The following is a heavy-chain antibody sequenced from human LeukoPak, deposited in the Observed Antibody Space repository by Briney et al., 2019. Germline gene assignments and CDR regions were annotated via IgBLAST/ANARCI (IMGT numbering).Heavy chain of an antibody. J-gene: IGHJ2*01. V-gene: IGHV4-30-2*01. CDR2: IYHSGST. Sequence: SETLSLTCTVSGGSISSGGYYWSWIRQPPGKGLEWIGYIYHSGSTYYNPSLKSRVTISVDTSKNQFSLKLSSVTAADTAVYYCARNYCSSTSCYLYFDLWGRGTLVTVSS. D-gene: IGHD2-2*01. CDR1: GGSISSGGYY. CDR3: ARNYCSSTSCYLYFDL.